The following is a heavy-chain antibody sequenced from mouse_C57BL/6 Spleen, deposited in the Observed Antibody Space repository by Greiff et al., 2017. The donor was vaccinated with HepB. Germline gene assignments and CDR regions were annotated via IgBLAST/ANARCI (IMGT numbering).Heavy chain of an antibody. CDR1: GYAFSSSW. J-gene: IGHJ2*01. D-gene: IGHD1-1*01. V-gene: IGHV1-82*01. CDR2: IYPGDGDT. CDR3: ARAGITTVDDY. Sequence: VQLQQSGPELVKPGASVKISCKASGYAFSSSWMNWVKQRPGKGLEWIGRIYPGDGDTNYNGKFKGKATLTADKSSSTAYMQLSSLTSEDSAVYFCARAGITTVDDYWGQGTTLTVSS.